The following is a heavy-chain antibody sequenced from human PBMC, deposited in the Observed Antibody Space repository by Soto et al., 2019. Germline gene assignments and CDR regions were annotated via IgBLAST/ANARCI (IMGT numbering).Heavy chain of an antibody. Sequence: QVQLVQSGAEVKKPGASVKVSCKASGYTFTSYGISWVRQAPGQGLEWMGWISAYNGNTNYAQKLQGRVTMTTDTATSTAYMELRSLRSDDTAVYYCARLTWDSYYYYYGMDVWGQGTTVTVSS. J-gene: IGHJ6*02. CDR3: ARLTWDSYYYYYGMDV. CDR1: GYTFTSYG. V-gene: IGHV1-18*01. CDR2: ISAYNGNT. D-gene: IGHD3-9*01.